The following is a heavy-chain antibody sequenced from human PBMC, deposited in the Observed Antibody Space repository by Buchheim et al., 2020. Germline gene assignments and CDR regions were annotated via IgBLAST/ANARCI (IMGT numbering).Heavy chain of an antibody. CDR1: GYSFTSYW. D-gene: IGHD2-15*01. J-gene: IGHJ4*02. CDR2: IDPSDSYT. Sequence: EVQLVQSGAEVKKPGESLRISCKGSGYSFTSYWISWVRQMPGKGLEWMGRIDPSDSYTNYSPSFQGHVTISADKSIRTAYPQWSSLKASDTAMYYCARHATLGYCSGGSCIEEFDYWGQGTL. V-gene: IGHV5-10-1*01. CDR3: ARHATLGYCSGGSCIEEFDY.